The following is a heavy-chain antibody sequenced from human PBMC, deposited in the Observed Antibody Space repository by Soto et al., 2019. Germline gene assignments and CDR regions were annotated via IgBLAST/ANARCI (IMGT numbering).Heavy chain of an antibody. CDR3: TTEQSATYYDFWSGSLPQYYFDY. CDR2: IKSKTDGGTT. D-gene: IGHD3-3*01. V-gene: IGHV3-15*01. CDR1: GFTFSNAW. J-gene: IGHJ4*02. Sequence: EVQLVESGGGLLKPGGSLRLSCAASGFTFSNAWMSWVRQAPGKGLEWVGRIKSKTDGGTTDYAAPVKGRFTISRDDSKNTLYLQMNSLKTEDTAVYYCTTEQSATYYDFWSGSLPQYYFDYWGQGTLVTVSS.